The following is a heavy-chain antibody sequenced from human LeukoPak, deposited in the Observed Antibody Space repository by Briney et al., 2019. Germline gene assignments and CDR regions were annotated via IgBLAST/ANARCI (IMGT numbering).Heavy chain of an antibody. J-gene: IGHJ4*02. CDR3: AKGLNWNYAGSLDY. CDR1: GFTFSSYA. D-gene: IGHD1-7*01. CDR2: ISGSGGST. V-gene: IGHV3-23*01. Sequence: PGGSLRLSCAASGFTFSSYAMSWVRQAPGKGLEWVSAISGSGGSTYYADSVKGRFTISRDNSKNTLYLQMNSLRAEDTAVYYCAKGLNWNYAGSLDYWGQGTLVTVSS.